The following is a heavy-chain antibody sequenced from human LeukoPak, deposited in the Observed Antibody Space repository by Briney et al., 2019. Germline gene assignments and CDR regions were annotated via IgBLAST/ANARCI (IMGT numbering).Heavy chain of an antibody. CDR3: ARGLMYYDILTGYSHYYYYYYMDV. CDR2: INHSGST. CDR1: GGSISSSNW. J-gene: IGHJ6*03. V-gene: IGHV4-4*02. Sequence: SETLSLTCAVSGGSISSSNWWSWVRQPPGKGLEWIGEINHSGSTNYNPSLKSRVTISVDTSKNQFSLKLSSVTAADTAVYYCARGLMYYDILTGYSHYYYYYYMDVWGKGTTVTVSS. D-gene: IGHD3-9*01.